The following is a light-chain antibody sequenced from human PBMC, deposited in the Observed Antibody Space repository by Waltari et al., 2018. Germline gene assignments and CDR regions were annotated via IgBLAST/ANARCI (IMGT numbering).Light chain of an antibody. CDR1: QSVSIN. Sequence: EVVLTQSPATLSLSPGERATLSCRASQSVSINLAWYQHKPGQAPRRLIYDASNRATGIPARFSGSGSGTDCTLTISSLEPEDFAVYYCQQRKYWPPITFGQGTRLEIK. CDR2: DAS. J-gene: IGKJ5*01. CDR3: QQRKYWPPIT. V-gene: IGKV3-11*01.